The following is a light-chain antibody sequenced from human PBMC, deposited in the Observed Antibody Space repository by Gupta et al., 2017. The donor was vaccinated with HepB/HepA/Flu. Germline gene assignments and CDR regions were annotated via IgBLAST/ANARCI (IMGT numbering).Light chain of an antibody. V-gene: IGLV2-11*01. J-gene: IGLJ2*01. Sequence: SALTQPRSVAGSPGQSVTISCTGTSSDVGGYNYVSWCQQHPGKAHKLMISDVSKRPAGVPGRFSASESGTTASLTISVHPAEAAADYYGCAYASNYTVVFGGGTKLTVL. CDR3: CAYASNYTVV. CDR2: DVS. CDR1: SSDVGGYNY.